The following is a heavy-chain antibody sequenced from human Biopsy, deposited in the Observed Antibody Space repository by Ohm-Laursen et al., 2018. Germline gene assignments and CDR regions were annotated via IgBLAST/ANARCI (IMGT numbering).Heavy chain of an antibody. CDR2: IYHTGVT. D-gene: IGHD3-10*01. J-gene: IGHJ4*02. Sequence: SETLSLTCTVTDGSISNIINYWGWIRQPLGKGLEWLGSIYHTGVTDFNPALKSRVTISVDTSNNQFSLKLSSLTAADTAVYYCARHSFGSGKDFWSQGTLVTVSS. V-gene: IGHV4-39*01. CDR1: DGSISNIINY. CDR3: ARHSFGSGKDF.